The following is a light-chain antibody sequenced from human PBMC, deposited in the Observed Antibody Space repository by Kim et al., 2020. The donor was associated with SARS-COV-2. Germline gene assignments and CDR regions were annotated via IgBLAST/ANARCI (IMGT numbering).Light chain of an antibody. J-gene: IGLJ3*02. Sequence: QSVLTQPPLASGTPGQRVSISCSGSRSNIGSNTVNWYQQLPGAAPELLMYDSNQRPSGVPDRFSGSKSGTSASLAISGLQSEDEADYYCSAWDDSLIGWAFGGGTKVTVL. V-gene: IGLV1-44*01. CDR1: RSNIGSNT. CDR3: SAWDDSLIGWA. CDR2: DSN.